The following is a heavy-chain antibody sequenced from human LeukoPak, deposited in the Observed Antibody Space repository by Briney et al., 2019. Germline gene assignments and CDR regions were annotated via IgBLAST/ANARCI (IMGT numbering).Heavy chain of an antibody. CDR1: GYTFTSYY. CDR2: INPSGGST. D-gene: IGHD3-22*01. Sequence: ASVKVSCKASGYTFTSYYMHWVRQAPGQGLEWMGIINPSGGSTSYAQKFQGRVTMTRDMSTSTVHMELSSLRSEDTAVYYCARSESGYYDSSGYYPGYWGQGTLVTVSS. J-gene: IGHJ4*02. V-gene: IGHV1-46*01. CDR3: ARSESGYYDSSGYYPGY.